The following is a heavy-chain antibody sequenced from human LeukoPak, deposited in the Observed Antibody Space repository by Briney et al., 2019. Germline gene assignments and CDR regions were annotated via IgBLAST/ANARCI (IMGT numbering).Heavy chain of an antibody. CDR1: GGSISSYY. V-gene: IGHV4-59*01. Sequence: SETLSLTCTVSGGSISSYYWSWIRQPPGKGLEWIGYIYYSGSTNYNSSLKSRVTISVDTSKNQFSLKLSSVTAADTAVYYCARPAYLGIVGATDDAFDIWGQGTMVAVSS. CDR2: IYYSGST. J-gene: IGHJ3*02. CDR3: ARPAYLGIVGATDDAFDI. D-gene: IGHD1-26*01.